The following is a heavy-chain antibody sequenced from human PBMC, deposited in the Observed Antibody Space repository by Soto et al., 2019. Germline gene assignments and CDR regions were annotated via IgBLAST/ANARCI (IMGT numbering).Heavy chain of an antibody. CDR1: GFTFSNAW. CDR3: TTAHPRGPDY. D-gene: IGHD5-12*01. Sequence: GGSLRLSCAASGFTFSNAWMNWVRQAPGKGLEWVGQIRSKTDGGTIFYPAPVKGRFIISRDDSRDTLYLQMNSLKTEDTAVYYCTTAHPRGPDYWGQGTLVTVSS. V-gene: IGHV3-15*01. CDR2: IRSKTDGGTI. J-gene: IGHJ4*02.